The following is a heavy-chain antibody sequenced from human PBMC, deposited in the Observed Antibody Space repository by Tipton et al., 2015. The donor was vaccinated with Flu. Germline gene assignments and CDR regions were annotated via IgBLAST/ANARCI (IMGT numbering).Heavy chain of an antibody. V-gene: IGHV4-59*01. CDR1: GGSISTYY. Sequence: TLSLTCTVSGGSISTYYWSWIRHPPGKGLEWIGYIYYSGSTKYNPSLKSRVTMSVDTSKNQFSLKLSAVTAADTAVYYCARERPYSSNWFYFHYWGQGTLVTVSS. D-gene: IGHD6-13*01. J-gene: IGHJ4*02. CDR2: IYYSGST. CDR3: ARERPYSSNWFYFHY.